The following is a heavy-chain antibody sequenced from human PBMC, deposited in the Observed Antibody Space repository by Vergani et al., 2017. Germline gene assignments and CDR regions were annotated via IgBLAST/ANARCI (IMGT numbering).Heavy chain of an antibody. J-gene: IGHJ2*01. V-gene: IGHV4-39*01. CDR3: ASGKYYSDSTSQFRGRYFDV. CDR1: GDSIISRSYY. CDR2: IYNSGNG. Sequence: QMQLQESGPGLVKASETLSLTCTVPGDSIISRSYYWGWIRQPPGKGLEWIGSIYNSGNGDSSSSLKSRVTISADTSKNQFSLRLTSVTAADTAVYYCASGKYYSDSTSQFRGRYFDVWGRGTLVTVPS. D-gene: IGHD3-16*01.